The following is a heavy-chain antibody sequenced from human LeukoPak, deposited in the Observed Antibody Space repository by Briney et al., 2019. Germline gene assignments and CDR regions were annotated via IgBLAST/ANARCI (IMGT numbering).Heavy chain of an antibody. CDR1: GFTFGDYA. J-gene: IGHJ6*03. Sequence: GGSLRLSCTASGFTFGDYAMSWFRQAPGKGLEWVGFIRSKAYGGTTEYAASVKGRFTISRDDSKSIAYLQMNSLKTEDTAVYYCTRGRGATTYHYYYMDVWGKGTTVTVSS. CDR2: IRSKAYGGTT. V-gene: IGHV3-49*03. D-gene: IGHD1-26*01. CDR3: TRGRGATTYHYYYMDV.